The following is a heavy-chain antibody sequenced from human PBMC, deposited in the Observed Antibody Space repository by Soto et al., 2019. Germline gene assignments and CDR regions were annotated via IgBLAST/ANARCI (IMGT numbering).Heavy chain of an antibody. D-gene: IGHD2-2*01. CDR3: AKEPVYCNSKSCHDY. CDR1: GFTFSSYA. Sequence: EVQLLESGGGLVQPGGSLRLSCAASGFTFSSYAMSWVRQAPGKGLEWVSAISGSGDSTYYADSVKGRFTISRYNSKNTLYLQMNSLRAEDTAVYYCAKEPVYCNSKSCHDYWGQGTLVTVSS. CDR2: ISGSGDST. V-gene: IGHV3-23*01. J-gene: IGHJ4*02.